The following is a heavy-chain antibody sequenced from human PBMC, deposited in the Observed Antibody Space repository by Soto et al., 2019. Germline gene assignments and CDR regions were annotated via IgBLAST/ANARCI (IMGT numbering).Heavy chain of an antibody. J-gene: IGHJ4*02. CDR3: VSSGARSYALDY. CDR1: GFTVSSNY. Sequence: EVQLVESGGGXXQXXXSXXXSCAASGFTVSSNYMSWVRXAPGKGLEWVSVIYSGGSTYYADSVKGRFTISRHNSKNTLYLQMNSLRAEDTAVYYCVSSGARSYALDYWGQGTLVTVSS. D-gene: IGHD6-6*01. V-gene: IGHV3-53*04. CDR2: IYSGGST.